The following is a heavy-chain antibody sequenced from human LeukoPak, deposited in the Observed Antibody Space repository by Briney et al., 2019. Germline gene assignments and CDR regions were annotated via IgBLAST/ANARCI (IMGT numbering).Heavy chain of an antibody. CDR3: ARVKRVYSYGYLDY. CDR2: INHSGST. Sequence: SETLSLTCAVYGGSFSGYYWSWIRQPPGKGLEWIGEINHSGSTNYNPSLKSRVTISVDTSKNQFSLKLSYVTAADTAVYYCARVKRVYSYGYLDYWGQGTLVTVSS. D-gene: IGHD5-18*01. V-gene: IGHV4-34*01. CDR1: GGSFSGYY. J-gene: IGHJ4*02.